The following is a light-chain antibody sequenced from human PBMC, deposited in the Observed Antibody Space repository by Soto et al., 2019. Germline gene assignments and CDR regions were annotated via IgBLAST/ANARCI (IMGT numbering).Light chain of an antibody. CDR2: DAS. CDR3: QQRSIWPTECT. V-gene: IGKV3-11*01. Sequence: EIVLTQSPATLSLSPGERATLSCRASQTFSSYLSWYQQKPGQAPRLLIYDASNRATGIPARFSGSGSGTDFTLSISSLDPEDFAVYYCQQRSIWPTECTFGQGTKLEIK. J-gene: IGKJ2*02. CDR1: QTFSSY.